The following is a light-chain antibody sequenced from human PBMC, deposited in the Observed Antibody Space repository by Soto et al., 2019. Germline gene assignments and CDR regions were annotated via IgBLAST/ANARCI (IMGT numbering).Light chain of an antibody. CDR2: EVS. V-gene: IGLV2-14*01. CDR3: SSYTSSSTRV. CDR1: SSDVGGYNY. J-gene: IGLJ1*01. Sequence: QSALTQPASVSGSPGQSITISCTGTSSDVGGYNYVSWYQQHPGKAPKLMIYEVSNRPSGVSNRFSGSKSDNTASLTISGLQAEGEADYYCSSYTSSSTRVFGTGTKLTVL.